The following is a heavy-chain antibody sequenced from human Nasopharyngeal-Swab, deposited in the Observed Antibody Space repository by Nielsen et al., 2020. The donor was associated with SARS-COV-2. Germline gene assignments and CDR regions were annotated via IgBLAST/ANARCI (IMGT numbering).Heavy chain of an antibody. V-gene: IGHV1-24*01. CDR2: FDPEDGET. Sequence: ASVKVSCKVSGSTFTEISMHWVRQAHGRGLEWMGGFDPEDGETIYAQKFQGRVTMTEDTSIDTAYMELRSLRSEDTAVYYCARDCTNGVCYTHWGQGTLVTVSS. CDR1: GSTFTEIS. D-gene: IGHD2-8*01. J-gene: IGHJ4*02. CDR3: ARDCTNGVCYTH.